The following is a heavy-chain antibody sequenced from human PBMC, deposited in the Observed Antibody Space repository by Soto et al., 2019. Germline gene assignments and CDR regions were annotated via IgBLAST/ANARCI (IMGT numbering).Heavy chain of an antibody. V-gene: IGHV4-34*01. D-gene: IGHD1-7*01. CDR1: GGSFSGYY. J-gene: IGHJ5*02. CDR2: INHSGST. Sequence: QVQLQQWGAGLLKPSETLSLTCAVYGGSFSGYYWSWIRQPPGKGLEWIGEINHSGSTNYNPSLTGRVTISVDTSKNQFSLKLSSVTAGDTAVYYSARGGGNWSYAIRLKNWFDPWGQGTLVTVAS. CDR3: ARGGGNWSYAIRLKNWFDP.